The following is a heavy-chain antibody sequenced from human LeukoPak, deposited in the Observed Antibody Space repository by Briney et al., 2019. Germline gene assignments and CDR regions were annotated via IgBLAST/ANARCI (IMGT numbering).Heavy chain of an antibody. J-gene: IGHJ4*02. CDR2: IYYSGNT. CDR1: GGSISSYY. V-gene: IGHV4-59*08. D-gene: IGHD5-18*01. CDR3: ARQDTAMDPPDY. Sequence: PSETLSLTCTVSGGSISSYYWSWIRQPPGKGLEWIGYIYYSGNTNYNPSLKSRVTISVDTSKNQFSLKLSSVTAADTAVYYCARQDTAMDPPDYWGQGTLVTVSS.